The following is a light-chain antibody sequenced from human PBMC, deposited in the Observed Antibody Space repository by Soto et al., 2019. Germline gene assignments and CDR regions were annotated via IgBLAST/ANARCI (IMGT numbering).Light chain of an antibody. CDR2: GAS. V-gene: IGKV3-15*01. CDR3: QQFNVWHRT. Sequence: EIVMTQSPATLSVSSGERATLSFRASQSVGSNLAWYQQKPGQAPRLLIYGASTRATDIPARFSGSGSGTEFALTINSLQSEDFAVYFCQQFNVWHRTFGQGTKVDI. CDR1: QSVGSN. J-gene: IGKJ1*01.